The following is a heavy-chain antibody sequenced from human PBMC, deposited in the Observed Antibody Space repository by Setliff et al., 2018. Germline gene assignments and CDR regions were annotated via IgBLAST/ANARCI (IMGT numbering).Heavy chain of an antibody. D-gene: IGHD6-13*01. Sequence: SETLSLTCAVYGGSFSGYYWNWVRQPPGKGLEWIGEIYHSGSTNYNPSLKSRVTISVDKSENQFSLKLSSVTAADTAVYYCAGEDFDYWGQGTLVTVSS. CDR2: IYHSGST. J-gene: IGHJ4*02. CDR1: GGSFSGYY. CDR3: AGEDFDY. V-gene: IGHV4-34*03.